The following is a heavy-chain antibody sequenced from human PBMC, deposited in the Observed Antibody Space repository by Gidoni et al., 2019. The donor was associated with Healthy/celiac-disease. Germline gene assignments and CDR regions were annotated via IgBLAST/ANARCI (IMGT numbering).Heavy chain of an antibody. J-gene: IGHJ3*02. CDR2: IIPILGIA. V-gene: IGHV1-69*08. CDR3: ARESTVTTYHDAFDI. Sequence: QVQLVQSGAEVKKPGSSVKVSCKASGGTFSSYTISWVRQAPGQGLEWMGRIIPILGIANYAQKFQGRVTITADKSTSTAYMELSSLRSEDTAVYYCARESTVTTYHDAFDIWGQGTMVTVSS. CDR1: GGTFSSYT. D-gene: IGHD4-17*01.